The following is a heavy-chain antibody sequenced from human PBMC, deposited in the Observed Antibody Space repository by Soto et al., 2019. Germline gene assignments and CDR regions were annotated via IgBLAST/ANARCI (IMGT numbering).Heavy chain of an antibody. CDR1: GFPFVDYA. CDR2: IKSKAFGGTT. Sequence: GGSLRLSCTVSGFPFVDYAMSWFRQAPGKGLEWVGFIKSKAFGGTTDYAASVKGRFTISRDDSKSIAYLQMNSLKTEDSAVYYCTRTHPAYPPLYWGQGTLVTVSS. V-gene: IGHV3-49*03. CDR3: TRTHPAYPPLY. J-gene: IGHJ4*02.